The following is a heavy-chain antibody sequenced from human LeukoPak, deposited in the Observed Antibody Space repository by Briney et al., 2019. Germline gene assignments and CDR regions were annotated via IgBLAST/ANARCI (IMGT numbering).Heavy chain of an antibody. D-gene: IGHD2-15*01. CDR3: ARAAGVAAASGWFDP. CDR2: INNSGST. Sequence: SETLSLTCAVYGGSFSGDYWSWIRQPPGKGLEWIGEINNSGSTNYNPSLKSRVTISVDTSKNQFSLKLSSVTAATTAEYYCARAAGVAAASGWFDPWGQGTLVTVSS. V-gene: IGHV4-34*01. CDR1: GGSFSGDY. J-gene: IGHJ5*02.